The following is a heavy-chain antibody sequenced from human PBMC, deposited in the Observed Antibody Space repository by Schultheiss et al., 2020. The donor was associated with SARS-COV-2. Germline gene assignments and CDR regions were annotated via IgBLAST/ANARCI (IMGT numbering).Heavy chain of an antibody. D-gene: IGHD2-2*01. V-gene: IGHV3-66*01. CDR2: IYRGGNT. CDR3: VRDGPAASYGMDV. J-gene: IGHJ6*02. Sequence: GGSLRLSCAASGLTVSNNYMTWVRQAPGKGLEWVSVIYRGGNTHYADSVRGRFIISRDNSKNTLYLQMTSLRVEDTAMYYCVRDGPAASYGMDVWGQGTTVTVSS. CDR1: GLTVSNNY.